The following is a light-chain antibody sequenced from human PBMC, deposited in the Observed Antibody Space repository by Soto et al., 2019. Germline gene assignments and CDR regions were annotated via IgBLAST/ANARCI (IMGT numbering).Light chain of an antibody. V-gene: IGKV3-20*01. Sequence: EIVLTPSPGILSLSPGERATHSCRASQSVGNNYLAWYQQKPGQGPRLLIYDASSRATGIPDRFSGSASGTDFTLTISRLEPEDFAVYYCQQYVGSPSTFGQGTKVDIK. J-gene: IGKJ1*01. CDR2: DAS. CDR1: QSVGNNY. CDR3: QQYVGSPST.